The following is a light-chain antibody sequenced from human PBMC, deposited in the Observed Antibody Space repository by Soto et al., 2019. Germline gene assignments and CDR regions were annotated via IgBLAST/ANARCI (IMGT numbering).Light chain of an antibody. Sequence: DIQMTQSPSSLSASVGDRVTITCRAGQSIGRHLNWYRQKPGKAPKFLICGACTLQSGVPSRFSGSGSGTDCTLTVNSLQPEPFATYYCQQCYSAPITFRQGTRLDI. CDR3: QQCYSAPIT. V-gene: IGKV1-39*01. J-gene: IGKJ5*01. CDR1: QSIGRH. CDR2: GAC.